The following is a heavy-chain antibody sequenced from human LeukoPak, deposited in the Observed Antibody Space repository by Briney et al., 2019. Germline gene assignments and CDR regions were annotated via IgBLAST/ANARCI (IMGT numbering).Heavy chain of an antibody. CDR1: GFTFSNYA. CDR2: ITGSGGST. Sequence: GGSLRLSCAASGFTFSNYAMSWVRQAPGKGLEWVSSITGSGGSTYYANSVKGRFTISRDNSKNTLYLQMSSLRAEDTAVYYCAKDKGDFWSGHHYWGQGTLVTVSS. CDR3: AKDKGDFWSGHHY. D-gene: IGHD3-3*01. V-gene: IGHV3-23*01. J-gene: IGHJ4*02.